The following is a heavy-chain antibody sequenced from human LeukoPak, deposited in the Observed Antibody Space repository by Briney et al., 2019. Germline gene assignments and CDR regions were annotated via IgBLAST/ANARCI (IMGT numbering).Heavy chain of an antibody. J-gene: IGHJ5*02. CDR1: GGSISSGGYY. CDR2: IYHSGST. Sequence: SETLSLTCTVSGGSISSGGYYWSWIRQPPGKGLEWIGYIYHSGSTYYNPSLKSRVTISVDTSKNQFSLKLSSVTAADTAVYYCARELRAVAGYNWFDPWGQGTLVTVSS. V-gene: IGHV4-30-2*01. CDR3: ARELRAVAGYNWFDP. D-gene: IGHD6-19*01.